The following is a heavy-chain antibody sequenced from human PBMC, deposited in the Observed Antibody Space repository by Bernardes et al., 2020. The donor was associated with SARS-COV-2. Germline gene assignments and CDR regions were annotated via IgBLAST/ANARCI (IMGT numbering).Heavy chain of an antibody. CDR1: GFTFTTSS. V-gene: IGHV3-21*06. D-gene: IGHD2-8*02. J-gene: IGHJ6*02. Sequence: GRSLRLSCAASGFTFTTSSLHWVRQAPGKGLEWVSSISSSASYNYSADSVNRRFTISRDNAKNSLYLEMNSLRDDDTAVYYCARGPYCPGGICTFYGMDVWGQGTTVTVSS. CDR3: ARGPYCPGGICTFYGMDV. CDR2: ISSSASYN.